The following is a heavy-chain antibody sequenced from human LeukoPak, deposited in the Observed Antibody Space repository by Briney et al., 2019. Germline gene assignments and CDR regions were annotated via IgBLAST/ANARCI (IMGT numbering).Heavy chain of an antibody. CDR2: IIPIFGTA. D-gene: IGHD6-19*01. V-gene: IGHV1-69*13. J-gene: IGHJ4*02. CDR1: GGTFSSYA. CDR3: ASLAVAGTGYYFDY. Sequence: ASVKVSCKASGGTFSSYAISWVRQAPGQGLEWMGGIIPIFGTANYAQKFQGRVTITADESTSTAYMGLSSLRSEDTAVYYCASLAVAGTGYYFDYWGQGTLVTVSS.